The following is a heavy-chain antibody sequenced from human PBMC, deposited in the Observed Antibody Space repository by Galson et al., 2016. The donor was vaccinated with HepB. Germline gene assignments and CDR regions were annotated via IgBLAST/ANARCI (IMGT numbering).Heavy chain of an antibody. J-gene: IGHJ4*02. Sequence: SLRLSCAASGFIFSNYAVLWVRQAPGKGPEWVAAISEDGSTRDYIDSVKGRLTVSRDNPKNTFYLQMNSLGAEDRAVYYCAKAALVGPTYPLEFWGPGTLVTVSS. V-gene: IGHV3-30*04. D-gene: IGHD1-26*01. CDR2: ISEDGSTR. CDR1: GFIFSNYA. CDR3: AKAALVGPTYPLEF.